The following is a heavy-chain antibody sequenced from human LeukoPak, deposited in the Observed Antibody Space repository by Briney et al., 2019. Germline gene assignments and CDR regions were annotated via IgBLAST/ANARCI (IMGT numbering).Heavy chain of an antibody. J-gene: IGHJ4*02. CDR3: ASHGDHSKYIDY. V-gene: IGHV1-46*01. CDR2: INPSGGST. CDR1: GYTFTKYY. D-gene: IGHD4-17*01. Sequence: RASVKVSCKASGYTFTKYYMHWVRQAPGQGLEWMGIINPSGGSTSYAQKFQGRVTMTRDMSTSTVYMELSSLRSEDTAVYYCASHGDHSKYIDYWGQGTLVTVSS.